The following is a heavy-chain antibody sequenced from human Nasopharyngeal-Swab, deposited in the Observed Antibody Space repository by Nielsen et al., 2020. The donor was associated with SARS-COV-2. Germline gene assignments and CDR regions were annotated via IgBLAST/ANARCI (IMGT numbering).Heavy chain of an antibody. CDR2: ISYDGSNK. D-gene: IGHD2/OR15-2a*01. Sequence: GESLKISCAASGFTFSSYAMHWVRQAPGKGLEWVAVISYDGSNKYYADSVKGRFTISRDNSKNTLYLQMNSLRAEDTAVYYCARDFYGDYYYYYMDVWGKGTTVTVSS. V-gene: IGHV3-30-3*01. CDR1: GFTFSSYA. CDR3: ARDFYGDYYYYYMDV. J-gene: IGHJ6*03.